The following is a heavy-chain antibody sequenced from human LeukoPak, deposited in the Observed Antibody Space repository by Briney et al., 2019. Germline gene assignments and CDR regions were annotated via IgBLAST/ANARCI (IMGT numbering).Heavy chain of an antibody. CDR1: GFTFSTYG. Sequence: GGSLRLSCAASGFTFSTYGMLWVRQAPGQGPEWVALIRYDGSNKYYADSVKGRFTISRDNSKNTLYLQMNSLRAEDTAVYYCARGSGSYPYHFDYWGQGTLVTVSS. V-gene: IGHV3-30*02. J-gene: IGHJ4*02. CDR3: ARGSGSYPYHFDY. CDR2: IRYDGSNK. D-gene: IGHD1-26*01.